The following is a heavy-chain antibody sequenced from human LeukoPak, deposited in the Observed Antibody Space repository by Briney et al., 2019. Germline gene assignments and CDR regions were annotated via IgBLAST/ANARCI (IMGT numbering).Heavy chain of an antibody. V-gene: IGHV3-30*18. CDR1: GFTFSNYG. CDR3: AKLYSHVVVAARSDAFDI. CDR2: TSYDGSNK. J-gene: IGHJ3*02. Sequence: PGGSLRLSCVASGFTFSNYGMHWVRQAPGKGLEWVAVTSYDGSNKYYADSVKGRFTISGDNSKNTLYLQMNSLRAEDTAVYYCAKLYSHVVVAARSDAFDIWGQGTMVTVSS. D-gene: IGHD2-15*01.